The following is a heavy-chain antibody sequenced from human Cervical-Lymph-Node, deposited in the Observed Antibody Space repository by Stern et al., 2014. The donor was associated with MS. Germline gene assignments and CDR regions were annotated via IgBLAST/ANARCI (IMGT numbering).Heavy chain of an antibody. Sequence: EVQLVESGGGFVQPGGSLRLSCAASGFTFSTYAFSWVRQAPGKGLECVSSISDSGVYTYYADSVKGRFTISRDNSKSMLYLEMQSLRAEDTAVYHCAKDLGRGVVVVPLYGLDVWGQGTTVTVSS. J-gene: IGHJ6*02. CDR2: ISDSGVYT. CDR3: AKDLGRGVVVVPLYGLDV. V-gene: IGHV3-23*04. D-gene: IGHD2-2*01. CDR1: GFTFSTYA.